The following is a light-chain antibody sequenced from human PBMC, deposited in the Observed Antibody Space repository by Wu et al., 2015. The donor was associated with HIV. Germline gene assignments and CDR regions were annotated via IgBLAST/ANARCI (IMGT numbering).Light chain of an antibody. Sequence: EIVMTQSPATLSVSPGERATLSCRASQSVSNNLVWCQKRPGQAPRLLIYAASTGATDIPARFSGSGSGTEFTLTISSMQSEDFAVYYCQQYSDWQTFGQGTKVEIK. CDR3: QQYSDWQT. CDR2: AAS. J-gene: IGKJ1*01. CDR1: QSVSNN. V-gene: IGKV3-15*01.